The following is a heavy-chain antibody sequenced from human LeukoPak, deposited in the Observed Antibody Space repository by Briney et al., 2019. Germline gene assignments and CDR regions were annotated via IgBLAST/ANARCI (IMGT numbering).Heavy chain of an antibody. CDR1: GGSLSTYY. D-gene: IGHD2-2*01. CDR3: ARVQSYAYGFDY. Sequence: SETLSLTCTVSGGSLSTYYWGWIRQPPGKGLEWIGSIHHSGSTYYNPALKSRVTISVDTSKKQFSLNLRSVTAADTAVYYCARVQSYAYGFDYWGQGTLVTVSS. J-gene: IGHJ4*02. V-gene: IGHV4-38-2*02. CDR2: IHHSGST.